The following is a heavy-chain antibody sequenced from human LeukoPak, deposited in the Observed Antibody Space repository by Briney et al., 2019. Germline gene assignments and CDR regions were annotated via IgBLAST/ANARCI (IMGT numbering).Heavy chain of an antibody. CDR3: ASRSSSWYGLMDY. D-gene: IGHD6-13*01. V-gene: IGHV4-39*01. J-gene: IGHJ4*02. CDR2: IYYSGST. CDR1: GGSISSSSYY. Sequence: NPSETLSLTCTVSGGSISSSSYYWGWIRQPPGKGLEWIGSIYYSGSTYYNPSLKSRVTISVDTSKNQFSLKLSSVTAADTAVYYCASRSSSWYGLMDYWGQGTLVTVSS.